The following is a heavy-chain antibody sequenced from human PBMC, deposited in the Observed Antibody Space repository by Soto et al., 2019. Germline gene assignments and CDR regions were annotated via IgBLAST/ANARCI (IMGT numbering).Heavy chain of an antibody. CDR1: GGSISSYY. Sequence: PSETLSLTCTVSGGSISSYYWSWIRQPPGKGLEWIGYIYYSGSTNYNPSLKSRVTISVDTSKNQFSLKLSSVTATDTAVYYCARGHSWSGNSRYYYMDVWGKGTTVTVSS. J-gene: IGHJ6*03. V-gene: IGHV4-59*01. CDR3: ARGHSWSGNSRYYYMDV. CDR2: IYYSGST. D-gene: IGHD3-3*02.